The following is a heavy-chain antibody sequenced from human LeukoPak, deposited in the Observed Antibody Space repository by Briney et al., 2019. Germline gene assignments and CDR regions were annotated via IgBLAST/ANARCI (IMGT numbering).Heavy chain of an antibody. D-gene: IGHD3-3*01. J-gene: IGHJ4*02. CDR1: GGSISSGGYS. CDR2: IYHSGST. V-gene: IGHV4-30-2*01. Sequence: SQTLSLTCAVSGGSISSGGYSWSWIRQPPGKGLEWIGYIYHSGSTYYNPSLKSRVTISVDRSKNQFSLKLSSATAADTAVYYCARGGFSFDYWGQGTLVTVSS. CDR3: ARGGFSFDY.